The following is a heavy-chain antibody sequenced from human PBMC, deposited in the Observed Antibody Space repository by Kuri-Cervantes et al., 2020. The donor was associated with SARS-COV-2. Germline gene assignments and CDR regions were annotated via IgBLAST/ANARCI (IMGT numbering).Heavy chain of an antibody. J-gene: IGHJ6*03. CDR1: CYSFTNYW. D-gene: IGHD4-23*01. Sequence: KVASTGPCYSFTNYWIGWVRQMPGKGLEWMGIIYPADSDTRYSPSFQGQVTISADKSISTAFLQWSSLQASDTAMYYCVRLAYRGQVDYHYMDVWGKGTTVTVSS. V-gene: IGHV5-51*01. CDR2: IYPADSDT. CDR3: VRLAYRGQVDYHYMDV.